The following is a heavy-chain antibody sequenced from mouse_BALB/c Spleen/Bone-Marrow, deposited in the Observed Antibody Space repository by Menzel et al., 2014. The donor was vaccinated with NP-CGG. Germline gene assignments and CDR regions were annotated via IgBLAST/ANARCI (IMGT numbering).Heavy chain of an antibody. CDR1: GFTFSSFA. Sequence: EVKLVESGGGLVQPGESRKLSCAASGFTFSSFAMHWIRQAPEKGLEWVAFISSGSNIIHYADTVKGRFTISRDNPKNTLFLQMTSLRSEDTAMYYCGRGDYWGQGTTFTVSS. V-gene: IGHV5-17*02. J-gene: IGHJ2*01. CDR2: ISSGSNII. CDR3: GRGDY.